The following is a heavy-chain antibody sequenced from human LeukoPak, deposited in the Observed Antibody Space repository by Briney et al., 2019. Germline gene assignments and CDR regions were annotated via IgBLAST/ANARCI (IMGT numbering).Heavy chain of an antibody. CDR2: INHSGST. J-gene: IGHJ4*02. CDR3: ARGQTIVGATGDF. CDR1: GGSFSGYY. D-gene: IGHD1-26*01. Sequence: PSETLSLTCAVYGGSFSGYYWSWIRQPPGEGLEWIGEINHSGSTNYNPSLKSRVTISVDTSKSQFSLKLSSVTAADTAVYYCARGQTIVGATGDFWGQGTLVTVSS. V-gene: IGHV4-34*01.